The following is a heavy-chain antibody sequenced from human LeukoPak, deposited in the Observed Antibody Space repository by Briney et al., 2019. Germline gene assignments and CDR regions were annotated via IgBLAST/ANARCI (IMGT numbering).Heavy chain of an antibody. J-gene: IGHJ4*02. CDR3: ARGLSAYYDSSGYLY. CDR2: ISAYNGNT. D-gene: IGHD3-22*01. V-gene: IGHV1-18*01. Sequence: ASVTVSCKASGYTFTSYGISWVRQAPGQGLEWMGWISAYNGNTNYAQKLQGRVTMTTDTSTSTAYMELRSLRSDDTAVYYCARGLSAYYDSSGYLYWGQGTLVTVSS. CDR1: GYTFTSYG.